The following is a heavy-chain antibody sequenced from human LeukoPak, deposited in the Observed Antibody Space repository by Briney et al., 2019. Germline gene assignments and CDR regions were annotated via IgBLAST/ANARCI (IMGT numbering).Heavy chain of an antibody. CDR2: VSVYNANT. V-gene: IGHV1-18*01. CDR1: GYTFSNYG. D-gene: IGHD3-3*01. Sequence: GASVKVSCKASGYTFSNYGISWVRQAPGQGLGWMGWVSVYNANTNYAQKLQGRVTMTTDTSTSTAYMELRSLRSDDTAVYYCARCLYYDFWSARKTSYWYFDLWGRGTLVTVSS. J-gene: IGHJ2*01. CDR3: ARCLYYDFWSARKTSYWYFDL.